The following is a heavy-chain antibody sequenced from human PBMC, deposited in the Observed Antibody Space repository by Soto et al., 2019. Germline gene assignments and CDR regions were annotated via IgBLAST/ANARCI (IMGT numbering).Heavy chain of an antibody. Sequence: LSLTCAVYGGSFSGYYWSWIRQAPGKGLEWVSYISSSSSYTNYADSVKGRFTISRDNAENSLYLQMNSLIADDTAVYYCARLRSGYDLYYYGMDVWGQGTTVTVSS. D-gene: IGHD5-12*01. CDR3: ARLRSGYDLYYYGMDV. J-gene: IGHJ6*02. V-gene: IGHV3-11*03. CDR2: ISSSSSYT. CDR1: GGSFSGYY.